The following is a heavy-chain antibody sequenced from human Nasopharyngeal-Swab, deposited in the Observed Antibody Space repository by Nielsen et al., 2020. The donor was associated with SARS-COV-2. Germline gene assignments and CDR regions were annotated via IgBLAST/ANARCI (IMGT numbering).Heavy chain of an antibody. CDR3: AREDYGDYYGMDV. CDR2: IYYSGST. CDR1: GGSISSSSYY. D-gene: IGHD4-17*01. Sequence: GSLRLSCTVSGGSISSSSYYWGWIRQPPGKGLEWIGSIYYSGSTYYNLSLKSRVTISVDTSKNQFSLKLSSVTAADTAVYYCAREDYGDYYGMDVWGQGTTVTVSS. V-gene: IGHV4-39*07. J-gene: IGHJ6*02.